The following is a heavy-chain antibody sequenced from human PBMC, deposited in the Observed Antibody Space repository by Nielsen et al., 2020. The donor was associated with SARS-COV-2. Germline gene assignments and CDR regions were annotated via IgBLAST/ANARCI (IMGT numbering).Heavy chain of an antibody. CDR1: GFTFDDYA. Sequence: SLKISCAASGFTFDDYAMHWVRQAPGKGLEWVSGISWNSGSIGYADSVKGRFTISRDNAKNSLYLQMNSLGAEDTALYHCARYCGGDCYSYYYGMDVWGQGTTVTVSS. J-gene: IGHJ6*02. D-gene: IGHD2-21*02. CDR3: ARYCGGDCYSYYYGMDV. CDR2: ISWNSGSI. V-gene: IGHV3-9*01.